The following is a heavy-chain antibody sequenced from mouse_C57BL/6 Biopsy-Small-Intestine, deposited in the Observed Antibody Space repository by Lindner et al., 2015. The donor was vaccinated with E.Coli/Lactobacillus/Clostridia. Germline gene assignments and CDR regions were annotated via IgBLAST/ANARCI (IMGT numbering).Heavy chain of an antibody. D-gene: IGHD2-3*01. CDR2: INPYYGST. Sequence: VQLQESGAELVKPGASVKISCKASGYSFTGYNMNWVKQSHGKSLEWIGNINPYYGSTSYNQKFKGKATLTVDKSSSTAYMQLNSLTSEDSAVYYCARDGYYEDYAMDYWGQGTSVTVSS. V-gene: IGHV1-39*01. CDR1: GYSFTGYN. J-gene: IGHJ4*01. CDR3: ARDGYYEDYAMDY.